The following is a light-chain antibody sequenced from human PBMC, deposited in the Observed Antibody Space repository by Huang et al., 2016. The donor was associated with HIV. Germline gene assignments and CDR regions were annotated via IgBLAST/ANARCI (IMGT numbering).Light chain of an antibody. V-gene: IGKV1-39*01. CDR3: QQSYSTPYT. CDR1: QSISSY. CDR2: AAS. J-gene: IGKJ2*01. Sequence: DIQMTQSPSSLSASVGDRVTITCRASQSISSYLNWYQKQPGKAPKLLIYAASSLQSGVPSRFSGIGSGTDFTLTISSLQPEDFATYYCQQSYSTPYTFGQGTKLEIK.